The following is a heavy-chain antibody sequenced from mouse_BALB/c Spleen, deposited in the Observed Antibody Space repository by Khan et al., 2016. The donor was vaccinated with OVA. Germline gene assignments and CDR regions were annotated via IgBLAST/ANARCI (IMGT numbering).Heavy chain of an antibody. Sequence: EVQLQESGPDLVKPSQSLALTCTVTGYSITSGYSWHWIRQFPGNKLEWMGYIYYRGSINYNPSLKSRISITRDTSKNQVFLQLISVTTEDTATYYCARDGNYMDYWGQGTSVTFSS. D-gene: IGHD2-1*01. CDR3: ARDGNYMDY. J-gene: IGHJ4*01. V-gene: IGHV3-1*02. CDR1: GYSITSGYS. CDR2: IYYRGSI.